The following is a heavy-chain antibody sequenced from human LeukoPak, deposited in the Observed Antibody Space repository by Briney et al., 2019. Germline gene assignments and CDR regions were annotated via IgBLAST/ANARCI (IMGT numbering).Heavy chain of an antibody. CDR3: ARDRRQRDYFDF. D-gene: IGHD1-1*01. V-gene: IGHV4-59*12. CDR2: IYYSGST. CDR1: GGSISSYY. Sequence: PSETLSLTCTVSGGSISSYYWSWIRQPPGKGLEWIGYIYYSGSTNYNPSLKSRVTISVDTSNNQFSLKLNSVSAADTALYYCARDRRQRDYFDFWGRGARVTVSS. J-gene: IGHJ4*02.